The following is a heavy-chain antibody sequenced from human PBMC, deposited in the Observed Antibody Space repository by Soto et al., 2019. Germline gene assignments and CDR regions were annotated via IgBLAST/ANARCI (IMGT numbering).Heavy chain of an antibody. CDR3: AKDMSYSSGWNDAFDI. CDR1: GFTFDDYA. CDR2: ISWNSGSI. Sequence: EVQLVESGGGLVQPGRSLRLSCAASGFTFDDYAMHWVRQAPGKGLEWVSGISWNSGSIGYADAVKGRFTISRDNAKNSLYLQMNSLRAEDTALYYCAKDMSYSSGWNDAFDIWGQGTMVTVSS. J-gene: IGHJ3*02. D-gene: IGHD6-19*01. V-gene: IGHV3-9*01.